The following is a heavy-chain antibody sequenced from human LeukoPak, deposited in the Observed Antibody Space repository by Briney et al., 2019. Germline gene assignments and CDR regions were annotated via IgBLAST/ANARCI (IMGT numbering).Heavy chain of an antibody. V-gene: IGHV3-23*01. CDR1: GFTFTTYG. CDR3: AKAGDYLSVSHYYYYMDV. J-gene: IGHJ6*03. D-gene: IGHD5/OR15-5a*01. CDR2: ISGSGGST. Sequence: GGSLRLSCAASGFTFTTYGMNWVRQAPGKGLEWVSGISGSGGSTYYADSVKGRFTISRDNSRTTVFLQMNSLRADDTAVYYCAKAGDYLSVSHYYYYMDVWGKGTTVTTSS.